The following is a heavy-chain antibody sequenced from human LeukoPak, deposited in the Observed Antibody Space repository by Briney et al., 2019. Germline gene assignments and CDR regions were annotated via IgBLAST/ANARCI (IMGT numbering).Heavy chain of an antibody. CDR2: IKYDGNEE. V-gene: IGHV3-7*01. Sequence: GGSLRLSCAASGFTFSSYGMHWVRQAPGKGLAWVANIKYDGNEEYYVDSVKGRFTISRDNAKSSLYLQLNSLRVEDTAVYYCKSGGAAPGSFDNWGQGTLVTVSP. CDR3: KSGGAAPGSFDN. J-gene: IGHJ4*02. D-gene: IGHD6-25*01. CDR1: GFTFSSYG.